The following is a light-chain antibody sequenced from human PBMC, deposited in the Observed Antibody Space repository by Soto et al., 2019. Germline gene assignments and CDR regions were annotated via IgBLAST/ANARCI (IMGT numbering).Light chain of an antibody. CDR1: QSINSDS. V-gene: IGKV3-20*01. Sequence: EIVLTQSPGTLSLSPGEGATRTCTTSQSINSDSLAWYQQKPGQAPRLLIYATSMRAPGSPDRISGSGSGTDFTLTISRLEPEDFAVYYCQQYGSTPLTFGGGTKVEIK. J-gene: IGKJ4*01. CDR3: QQYGSTPLT. CDR2: ATS.